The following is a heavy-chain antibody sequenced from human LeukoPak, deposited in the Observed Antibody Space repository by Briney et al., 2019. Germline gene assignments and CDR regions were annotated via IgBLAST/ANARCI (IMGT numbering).Heavy chain of an antibody. Sequence: GASVKVSCKASGNTFPGNYMPWVRQAPGQGLEWMGIINPSGGSTAYTQKFQGRVTMTRDTSISTAYMELSRLRSDDTAVYYCAREKLGYYYDSSGYYPPDYWGQGTLVTVSS. CDR3: AREKLGYYYDSSGYYPPDY. J-gene: IGHJ4*02. V-gene: IGHV1-2*02. CDR1: GNTFPGNY. CDR2: INPSGGST. D-gene: IGHD3-22*01.